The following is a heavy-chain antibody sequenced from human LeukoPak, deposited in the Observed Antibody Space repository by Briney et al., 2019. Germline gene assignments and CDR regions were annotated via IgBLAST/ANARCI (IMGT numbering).Heavy chain of an antibody. Sequence: PSETLSLTCAVYGGSFSGYYWSWIRQPPGKGLEWIGYIYYSGSTNYNPSLKSRVTISVDTSKNQFSLKLSSVTAADTAVYYCARKLGYGDYAYFDYWGQGTLVTVSS. D-gene: IGHD4-17*01. V-gene: IGHV4-59*01. J-gene: IGHJ4*02. CDR1: GGSFSGYY. CDR3: ARKLGYGDYAYFDY. CDR2: IYYSGST.